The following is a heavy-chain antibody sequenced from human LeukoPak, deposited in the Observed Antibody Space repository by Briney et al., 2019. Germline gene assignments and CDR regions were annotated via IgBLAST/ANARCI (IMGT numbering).Heavy chain of an antibody. J-gene: IGHJ4*02. CDR2: ISYDGSNK. V-gene: IGHV3-30-3*01. D-gene: IGHD3-10*01. CDR1: GFTFSSYA. CDR3: ASSSYYYGSGIRLDY. Sequence: PGRSLRLSCAASGFTFSSYAMHWVRQAPGKGLEWVAVISYDGSNKYYADSVKGRFTISRDNSKNTLYLQMNSLRAEDTAVYYCASSSYYYGSGIRLDYWGQGTLVTVSS.